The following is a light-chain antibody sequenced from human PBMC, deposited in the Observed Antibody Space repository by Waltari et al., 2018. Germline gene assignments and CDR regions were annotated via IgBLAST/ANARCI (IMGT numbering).Light chain of an antibody. CDR3: SSYISSNTLEL. CDR2: DVS. CDR1: SSDVGGYNS. V-gene: IGLV2-14*03. Sequence: QSALTQPASVSGSPGQSITISCTGTSSDVGGYNSVSWYQQHPGKAPNLLSSDVSNRPSGVSNRFAGSKSGNTASLTISGLQAEDEADYYCSSYISSNTLELFGGGTSLTVL. J-gene: IGLJ2*01.